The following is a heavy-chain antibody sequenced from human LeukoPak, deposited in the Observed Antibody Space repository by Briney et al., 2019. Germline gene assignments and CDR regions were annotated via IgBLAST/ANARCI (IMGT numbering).Heavy chain of an antibody. CDR2: ISYDGNNK. CDR1: GFTFNIYA. J-gene: IGHJ6*02. V-gene: IGHV3-30*04. D-gene: IGHD2-8*01. CDR3: ARETKTYQYYYGMDV. Sequence: VQLGGSLRLSCAASGFTFNIYAMHWVRQDPGKGLEWVAVISYDGNNKYYADSVKGRITISRDNSKNTLYLQMNTLRAEDMAVYYRARETKTYQYYYGMDVWGQGTTVTVSS.